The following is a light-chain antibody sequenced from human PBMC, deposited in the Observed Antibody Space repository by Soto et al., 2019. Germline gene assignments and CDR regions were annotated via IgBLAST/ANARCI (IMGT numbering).Light chain of an antibody. Sequence: DIQMTQSPSTLSASVGDRVTITCRASQTISSRLAWYQQKPGKAPNLLIYDASSLESGVPSRFSGSGSGTEFTLTISRLQPDDFATYYCQQYKSYSVTFGPGTKVDIK. CDR2: DAS. CDR1: QTISSR. J-gene: IGKJ3*01. CDR3: QQYKSYSVT. V-gene: IGKV1-5*01.